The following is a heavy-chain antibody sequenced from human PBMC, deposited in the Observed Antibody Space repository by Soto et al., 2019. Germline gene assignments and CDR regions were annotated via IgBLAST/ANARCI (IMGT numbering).Heavy chain of an antibody. CDR3: AKDGYSSGWYGRYYFDY. CDR1: GFTFSTFS. V-gene: IGHV3-48*02. D-gene: IGHD6-19*01. J-gene: IGHJ4*02. CDR2: ISGGGRPI. Sequence: GGSLRLSCAASGFTFSTFSMNWVRQAPGRGLEWISYISGGGRPISYADSVKGRFTISRDNAKNSLYLQMDSLTDEDTAVYYCAKDGYSSGWYGRYYFDYWGQGTLVTVSS.